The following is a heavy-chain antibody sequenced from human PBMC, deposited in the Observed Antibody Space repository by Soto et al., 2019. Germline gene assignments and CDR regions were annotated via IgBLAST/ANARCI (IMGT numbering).Heavy chain of an antibody. J-gene: IGHJ3*02. CDR3: ARQPTYYYDSSGFDAFDI. CDR1: GFTFSSYS. D-gene: IGHD3-22*01. Sequence: EVQLVESGGGLVQPGGSLRLSCAASGFTFSSYSVNWVRQAPGKGLEWVSYISSSSSTIYYADSVKGRFTISRDNAKNSLYLQMNSLRDEDTAVYYCARQPTYYYDSSGFDAFDIWGQGTMVTVSS. V-gene: IGHV3-48*02. CDR2: ISSSSSTI.